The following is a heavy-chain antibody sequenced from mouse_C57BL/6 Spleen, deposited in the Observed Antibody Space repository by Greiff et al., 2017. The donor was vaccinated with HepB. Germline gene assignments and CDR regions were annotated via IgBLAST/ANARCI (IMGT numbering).Heavy chain of an antibody. CDR2: INPSNGGT. D-gene: IGHD1-1*01. CDR1: GYTFTSYW. V-gene: IGHV1-53*01. Sequence: QVQLQQPGTELVKPGASVKLSCKASGYTFTSYWMHWVKQRPGQGLEWIGNINPSNGGTNYNEKFKSKATLTVDKSSTTAYMQRSSLTSEDSAVYYWARSENPLLRGYAMDYWGQGTSVTVSS. CDR3: ARSENPLLRGYAMDY. J-gene: IGHJ4*01.